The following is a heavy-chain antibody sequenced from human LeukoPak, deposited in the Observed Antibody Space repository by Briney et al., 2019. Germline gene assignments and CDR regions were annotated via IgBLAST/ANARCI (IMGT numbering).Heavy chain of an antibody. J-gene: IGHJ6*03. Sequence: GASVKVSCKVSGYTLTELSMHWVRQAPGKGLEWMGGFDPEDGETIYAQKFQGRVTMTEDTSTDTAYMELSSLRSEDTAVYYCATVPVVVTAIMSGDYYMDVWGKGTTVTVSS. CDR1: GYTLTELS. CDR3: ATVPVVVTAIMSGDYYMDV. V-gene: IGHV1-24*01. D-gene: IGHD2-21*02. CDR2: FDPEDGET.